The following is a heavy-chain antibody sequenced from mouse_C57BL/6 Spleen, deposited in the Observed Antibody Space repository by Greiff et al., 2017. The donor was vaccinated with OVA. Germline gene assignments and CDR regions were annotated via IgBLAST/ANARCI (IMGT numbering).Heavy chain of an antibody. CDR2: IYPRSGNT. D-gene: IGHD3-2*02. CDR3: ARSLDSSGYGGAMDY. CDR1: GYTFTSYG. Sequence: QVQLQQSGAELARPGASVKLSCKASGYTFTSYGISWVKQRTGQGLEWIGEIYPRSGNTYYNEKFKGKATLTADKSSSTAYMELRSLTSEDSAVYFCARSLDSSGYGGAMDYWGQGTSVTVSS. J-gene: IGHJ4*01. V-gene: IGHV1-81*01.